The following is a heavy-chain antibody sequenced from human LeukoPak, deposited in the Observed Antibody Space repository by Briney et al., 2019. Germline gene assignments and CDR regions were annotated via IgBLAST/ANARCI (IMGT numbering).Heavy chain of an antibody. D-gene: IGHD1-26*01. J-gene: IGHJ4*02. CDR3: ARDSSGRKFGDSGSYLTA. Sequence: PGRSLRLSCVASGFIFEDYAMFWVRQAPGKGLEWVAGISWTSDNVEYVDSVKGRFTISRDNTKNSLYLQMNSLRAEDTAVYYCARDSSGRKFGDSGSYLTAWGQGTLVTVSS. CDR2: ISWTSDNV. V-gene: IGHV3-9*01. CDR1: GFIFEDYA.